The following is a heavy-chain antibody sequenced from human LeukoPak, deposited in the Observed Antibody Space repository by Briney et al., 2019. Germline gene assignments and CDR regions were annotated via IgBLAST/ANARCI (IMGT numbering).Heavy chain of an antibody. Sequence: GGSLRLSCAASGFTFSSYGMPWVRQAPGKGLEWVAVIWYDGSNKYYADSVKGRFTISRDNSKNTLYLQMNSLRAEDTAVYYCAKDGHCSTTTRSTAKFDYWGQGTLVTVSS. CDR1: GFTFSSYG. J-gene: IGHJ4*02. CDR2: IWYDGSNK. CDR3: AKDGHCSTTTRSTAKFDY. D-gene: IGHD2-2*01. V-gene: IGHV3-33*06.